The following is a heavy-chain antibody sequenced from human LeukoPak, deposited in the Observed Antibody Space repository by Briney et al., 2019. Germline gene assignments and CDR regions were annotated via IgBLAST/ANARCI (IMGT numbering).Heavy chain of an antibody. CDR2: INPNSGGT. J-gene: IGHJ3*02. Sequence: GASVKVSCKATGYTFSSYYLHWVRQAPGQGLEWMGWINPNSGGTNYAQKFQGRVTMTRDTSISTAYMELSRLRSDDTAVYYCARDRDSSGFPHDAFDIWGQGTMVTVSS. V-gene: IGHV1-2*02. D-gene: IGHD3-22*01. CDR1: GYTFSSYY. CDR3: ARDRDSSGFPHDAFDI.